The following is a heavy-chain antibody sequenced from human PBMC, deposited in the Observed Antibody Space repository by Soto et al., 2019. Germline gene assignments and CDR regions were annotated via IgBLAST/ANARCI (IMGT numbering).Heavy chain of an antibody. CDR1: GFTVSNNY. J-gene: IGHJ4*02. Sequence: EVQLVESGGGLVQPGWSLRLSCAASGFTVSNNYMRWVRQAPGKGLEWVSLIYSGGATYYADSVKGRFTISRDNSKNTLYLQMTSLRAEDTAVYYCARDGTYNWVGGQGILVTVSS. D-gene: IGHD1-1*01. CDR2: IYSGGAT. V-gene: IGHV3-66*01. CDR3: ARDGTYNWV.